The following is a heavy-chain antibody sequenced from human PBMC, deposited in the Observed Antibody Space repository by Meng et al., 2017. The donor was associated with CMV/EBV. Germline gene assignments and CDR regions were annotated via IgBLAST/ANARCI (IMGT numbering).Heavy chain of an antibody. D-gene: IGHD3-3*01. CDR3: ARDPIPSADFWRDSPFDP. CDR1: GFTFSSYS. Sequence: GGSLRLSCAASGFTFSSYSMNWVRQAPGKGLEWVSSISSSSSYIYYADSVRGRFTIPRDNAKNSLYLQMNSLRAEDTAVYYCARDPIPSADFWRDSPFDPWGQGTLVTVSS. V-gene: IGHV3-21*01. CDR2: ISSSSSYI. J-gene: IGHJ5*02.